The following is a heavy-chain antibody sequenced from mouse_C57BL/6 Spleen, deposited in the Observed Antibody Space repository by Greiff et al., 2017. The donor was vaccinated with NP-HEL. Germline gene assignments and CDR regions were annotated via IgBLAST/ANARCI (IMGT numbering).Heavy chain of an antibody. CDR2: ISDGGSYT. J-gene: IGHJ2*01. D-gene: IGHD2-3*01. Sequence: EVKLMESGGGLVKPGGSLKLSCAASGFTFSSYAMSWVRQTPEKRLEWVATISDGGSYTYYPDNVKGRFTISRDNAKNNLYLQMSHLKSEDTAMYYCARDRGDGYYPLDYWGQGTTLTVSS. CDR1: GFTFSSYA. CDR3: ARDRGDGYYPLDY. V-gene: IGHV5-4*01.